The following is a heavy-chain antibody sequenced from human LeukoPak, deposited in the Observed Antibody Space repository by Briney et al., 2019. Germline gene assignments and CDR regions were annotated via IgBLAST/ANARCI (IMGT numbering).Heavy chain of an antibody. CDR1: VFTFGNYA. V-gene: IGHV3-23*01. D-gene: IGHD4-11*01. Sequence: PVWSLRLSGAASVFTFGNYAMSWVREALGKGVEWVSGISGSGDSTYYADSVKGRFTISRDSSKNTLYVQMNSLRAEETAVYYCAKFHTVTTTYWGQGTLVSVSS. J-gene: IGHJ4*02. CDR3: AKFHTVTTTY. CDR2: ISGSGDST.